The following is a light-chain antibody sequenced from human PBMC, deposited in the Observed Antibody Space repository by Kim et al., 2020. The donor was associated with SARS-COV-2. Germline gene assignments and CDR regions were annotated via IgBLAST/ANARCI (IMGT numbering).Light chain of an antibody. CDR2: DAS. J-gene: IGKJ4*01. Sequence: SLLPGERATLSCRASQSVGSYLAWYQQKPGQAPRLLIYDASNRATDIPARFSGSGSGTDFTLTISSLEPEDFAVYYCQQRIHWPLTFGGGTKVEI. CDR3: QQRIHWPLT. CDR1: QSVGSY. V-gene: IGKV3-11*01.